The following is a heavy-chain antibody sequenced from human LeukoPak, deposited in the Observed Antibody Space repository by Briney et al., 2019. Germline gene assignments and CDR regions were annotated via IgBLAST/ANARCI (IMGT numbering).Heavy chain of an antibody. Sequence: GGSLRLSCAASGFTFRAYAMHWVRQAPGRGLEWVAVISYDGSRTYTADSVKGRITISRDNSEDTVYLHMNILRPEDTAVYYCARDAQDYFDSTTSFDYWGQGTLLIVSS. D-gene: IGHD2/OR15-2a*01. J-gene: IGHJ4*02. CDR3: ARDAQDYFDSTTSFDY. CDR2: ISYDGSRT. CDR1: GFTFRAYA. V-gene: IGHV3-30*04.